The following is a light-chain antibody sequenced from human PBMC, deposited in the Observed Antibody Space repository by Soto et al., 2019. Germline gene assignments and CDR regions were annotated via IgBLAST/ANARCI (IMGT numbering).Light chain of an antibody. J-gene: IGKJ4*01. CDR3: QKYNSAPLT. V-gene: IGKV1-27*01. CDR2: AAS. Sequence: DIQMTQSPSSLSAAVGDRVTITCRASQGSSNYLSGYQQNPGKVPKLLIDAASTMQSAVPSRFSGSGSGTDFTLTISSLQPEDVATYYCQKYNSAPLTFGGGTKVQIK. CDR1: QGSSNY.